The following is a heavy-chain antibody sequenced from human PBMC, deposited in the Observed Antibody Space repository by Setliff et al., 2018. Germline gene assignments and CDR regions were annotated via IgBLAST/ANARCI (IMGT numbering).Heavy chain of an antibody. D-gene: IGHD3-16*01. CDR1: GFTFSDYY. J-gene: IGHJ4*02. CDR2: IKQDGSEK. Sequence: PGGSLRLSCAASGFTFSDYYMTWVRQAPGKGLEWVASIKQDGSEKEYVDSLKGRFTISRDNGKNSLYLQMDSLRAEDTAVYYCARDGGDYWGQGTLVTVSS. CDR3: ARDGGDY. V-gene: IGHV3-7*01.